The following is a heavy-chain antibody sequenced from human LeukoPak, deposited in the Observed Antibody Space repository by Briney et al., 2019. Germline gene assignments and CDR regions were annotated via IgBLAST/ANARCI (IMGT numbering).Heavy chain of an antibody. V-gene: IGHV3-53*01. CDR3: ARGPSLVPATIYYHYMDV. Sequence: PGGSLRLSCAASGFTVGSNYMTWVRQAPGKRLEWVALIYGDDYTFYADSVEGRFTVSRDRSKNTVYLRLNSLRPEDTAVYFCARGPSLVPATIYYHYMDVWGTGTTVTVSS. J-gene: IGHJ6*03. CDR1: GFTVGSNY. D-gene: IGHD2-2*01. CDR2: IYGDDYT.